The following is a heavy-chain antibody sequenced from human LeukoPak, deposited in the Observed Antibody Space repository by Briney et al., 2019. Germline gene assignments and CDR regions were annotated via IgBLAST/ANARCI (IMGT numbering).Heavy chain of an antibody. Sequence: GGSLRLSCAASGFTFTSYSMNWVRQAPGKGLEWVSTMSGGGGSTYYADSVKGRFTISRDNSKNTLYLQMNSLRAEDTAVYYCARDGGYDFWSGYYQDYWGQGTLVTVSS. CDR3: ARDGGYDFWSGYYQDY. CDR1: GFTFTSYS. CDR2: MSGGGGST. J-gene: IGHJ4*02. V-gene: IGHV3-23*01. D-gene: IGHD3-3*01.